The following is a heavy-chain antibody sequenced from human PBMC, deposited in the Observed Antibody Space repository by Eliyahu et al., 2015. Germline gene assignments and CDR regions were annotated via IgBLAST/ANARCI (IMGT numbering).Heavy chain of an antibody. CDR3: ARDRNTETFALLNWFDP. V-gene: IGHV3-11*01. Sequence: QVQLVESGGGLVKPGGSLRLSCXAXGFTLXXPQQXWXRXAPGKGLEWVXYISSSGSTIYYADSVKGRFTISRDNAKNSLYLQMNSLRAEDTAVYYCARDRNTETFALLNWFDPWGQGTLVTVSS. CDR2: ISSSGSTI. CDR1: GFTLXXPQ. D-gene: IGHD4-11*01. J-gene: IGHJ5*02.